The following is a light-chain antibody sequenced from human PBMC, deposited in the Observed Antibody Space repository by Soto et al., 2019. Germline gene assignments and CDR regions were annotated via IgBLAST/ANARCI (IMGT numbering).Light chain of an antibody. CDR1: QSINSW. J-gene: IGKJ1*01. CDR3: QQYDSYPCT. CDR2: KAS. Sequence: DIQMTQSPSTLSASVGDRVTITCRASQSINSWLAWYQQKPGKAPKLLIYKASSLESGVPSRFSGSGSGTEFALTISSLQPDDFAPYYCQQYDSYPCTFGQGTNVELK. V-gene: IGKV1-5*03.